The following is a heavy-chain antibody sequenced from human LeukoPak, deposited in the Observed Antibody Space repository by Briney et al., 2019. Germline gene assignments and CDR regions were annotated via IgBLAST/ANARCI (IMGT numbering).Heavy chain of an antibody. CDR1: GFTFSSYG. V-gene: IGHV3-33*01. Sequence: PGGSLRLSCAASGFTFSSYGMHWVRQAPGKGLEWVAVIWYDGSNKCYADSVKGRFTISRDNSKNTLYLQMNSLRAEDTAVYYCARANSGNYYPYYGMDVWGQGTTVTVSS. CDR3: ARANSGNYYPYYGMDV. D-gene: IGHD1-26*01. J-gene: IGHJ6*02. CDR2: IWYDGSNK.